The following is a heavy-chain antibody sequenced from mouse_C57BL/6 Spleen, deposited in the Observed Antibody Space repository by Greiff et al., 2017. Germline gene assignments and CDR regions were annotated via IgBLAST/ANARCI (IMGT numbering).Heavy chain of an antibody. CDR2: IYPGSGNT. D-gene: IGHD1-1*01. Sequence: QVQLQQSGAELVRPGASVKLSCKASGYTFTDYYINWVKQRPGQGLEWIARIYPGSGNTYYNEKFKGKATLTAEKSSSTAYMQLSSLTSEDSAVYCCASCGSSYPYYFDYWGQGTTLTVSS. V-gene: IGHV1-76*01. CDR1: GYTFTDYY. J-gene: IGHJ2*01. CDR3: ASCGSSYPYYFDY.